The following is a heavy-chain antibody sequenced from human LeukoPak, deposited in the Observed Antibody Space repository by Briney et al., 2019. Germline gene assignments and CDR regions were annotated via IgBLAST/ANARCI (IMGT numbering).Heavy chain of an antibody. D-gene: IGHD2-2*02. CDR3: ASFSIVVVPAAILGDAFDI. CDR2: INPNSGGT. Sequence: ASVKVSCKASGYTFTSYYMHWVRQAPGQGLEWMGWINPNSGGTNYAQKFQGRVTMTRDTSISTAYMELSRLRSDDTAVYYCASFSIVVVPAAILGDAFDIWGQGTMVTVSS. J-gene: IGHJ3*02. CDR1: GYTFTSYY. V-gene: IGHV1-2*02.